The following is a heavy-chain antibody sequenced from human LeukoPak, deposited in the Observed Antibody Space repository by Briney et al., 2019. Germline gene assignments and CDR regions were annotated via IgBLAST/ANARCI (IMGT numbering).Heavy chain of an antibody. Sequence: GGSLRLSCAASGFTFSSYEMNWVRQAPGKGLEWVSCISSSGSTIYYADSVKGRFTISRDNAKNSLFLQMNNLSPDDTAVYFCARDPYSGNYGNYYYYYMDVWGKGTTVTISS. J-gene: IGHJ6*03. V-gene: IGHV3-48*03. CDR3: ARDPYSGNYGNYYYYYMDV. CDR2: ISSSGSTI. D-gene: IGHD1-26*01. CDR1: GFTFSSYE.